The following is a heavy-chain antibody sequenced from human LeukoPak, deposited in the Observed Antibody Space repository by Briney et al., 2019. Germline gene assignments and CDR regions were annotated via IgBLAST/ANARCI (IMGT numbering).Heavy chain of an antibody. CDR2: IYHSGST. D-gene: IGHD6-6*01. CDR3: AREGMYSSSSYFDY. V-gene: IGHV4-30-2*01. Sequence: SETLSLTCTVSGGSISSGGYYWSWIRQPPGKGLEWIGYIYHSGSTYYNPSLKSRVTISVDTSKNQFSLKLSSVTAADTAVYYCAREGMYSSSSYFDYWGQGTLVTVSS. CDR1: GGSISSGGYY. J-gene: IGHJ4*02.